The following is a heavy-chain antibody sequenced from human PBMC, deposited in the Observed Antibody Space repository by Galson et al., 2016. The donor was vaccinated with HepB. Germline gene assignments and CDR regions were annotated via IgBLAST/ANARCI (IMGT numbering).Heavy chain of an antibody. D-gene: IGHD1-26*01. Sequence: SETLSLTCTVSGGSVSTTHFYWGWIRQPPGKGLEWVGSMSSSGNSYYNPSLKSRVTISIDTSKNQFSLKLDPVTAADTAMYYCARSDSGNYPEYFDYWGQGTVVTVSS. V-gene: IGHV4-39*07. CDR2: MSSSGNS. CDR1: GGSVSTTHFY. CDR3: ARSDSGNYPEYFDY. J-gene: IGHJ4*02.